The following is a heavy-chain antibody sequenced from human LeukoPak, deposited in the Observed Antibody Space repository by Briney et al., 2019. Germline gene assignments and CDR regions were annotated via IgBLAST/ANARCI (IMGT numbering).Heavy chain of an antibody. CDR3: ARGPNYDILTGHGAFDI. V-gene: IGHV4-59*08. CDR2: IYYSGST. D-gene: IGHD3-9*01. CDR1: GGSISSYY. Sequence: SETLSLTCTVSGGSISSYYRSWIRQPPGKGLEWIGYIYYSGSTNYNPSLKSRVTVSVDTSKNQFSLKLSSVTAADTAVYYCARGPNYDILTGHGAFDIWGQGTMVTVSS. J-gene: IGHJ3*02.